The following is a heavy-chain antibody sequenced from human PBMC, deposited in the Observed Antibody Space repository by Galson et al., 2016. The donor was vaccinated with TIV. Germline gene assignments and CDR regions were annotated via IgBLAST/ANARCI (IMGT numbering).Heavy chain of an antibody. CDR2: ISTGDRYI. CDR3: ARSADDYNLHFNL. D-gene: IGHD5-24*01. J-gene: IGHJ4*02. V-gene: IGHV3-21*04. CDR1: GFTFSGYS. Sequence: LRLSCAASGFTFSGYSMNWVRQAPGKGLEWVSIISTGDRYIYYADSVKGRFIISRDNAKNFLYLQLNSLSAEDTAIYYCARSADDYNLHFNLWGQGTLVTVAS.